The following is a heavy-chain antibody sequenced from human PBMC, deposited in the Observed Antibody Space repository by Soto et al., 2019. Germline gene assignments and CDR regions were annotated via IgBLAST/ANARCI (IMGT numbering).Heavy chain of an antibody. CDR1: GGTFSSYA. Sequence: SVKVSCKASGGTFSSYAISWVRQAPGQGLEWMGGIIPIFGTANYAQKFQGRVTITADESTSTAYMELSSLRSEGTAVYYCARVAVAGTLIYDYWGQGTLVTVSS. D-gene: IGHD6-19*01. J-gene: IGHJ4*02. CDR2: IIPIFGTA. V-gene: IGHV1-69*13. CDR3: ARVAVAGTLIYDY.